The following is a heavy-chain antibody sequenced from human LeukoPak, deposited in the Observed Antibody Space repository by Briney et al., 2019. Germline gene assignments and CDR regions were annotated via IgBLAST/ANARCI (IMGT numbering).Heavy chain of an antibody. D-gene: IGHD3-10*01. CDR2: INHSGST. CDR3: ARDRITMVRGTNYYYYYMDV. CDR1: GGSFSGYY. V-gene: IGHV4-34*01. J-gene: IGHJ6*03. Sequence: KTSETLSLTCAVYGGSFSGYYWSWIRQPPGKGLEWIGEINHSGSTNYNPSLKSRVTISVDTSKNQFSLKLSSVTAADTAVYYCARDRITMVRGTNYYYYYMDVWGKGTTVTISS.